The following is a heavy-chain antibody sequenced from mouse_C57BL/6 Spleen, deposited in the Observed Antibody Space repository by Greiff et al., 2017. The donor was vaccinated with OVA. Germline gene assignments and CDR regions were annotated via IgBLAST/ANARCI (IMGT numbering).Heavy chain of an antibody. CDR3: TRDGGEDAMDY. V-gene: IGHV5-9-1*02. J-gene: IGHJ4*01. CDR2: ISSGGDYI. Sequence: EVQVVESGEGLVKPGGSLKLSCAASGFTFSSYAMSWVRQTPEKRLEWVAYISSGGDYIYYADTVKGRFTISRDNARNTLYLQRSSLKSEDTAMYYCTRDGGEDAMDYWGQGTSVTVSS. CDR1: GFTFSSYA. D-gene: IGHD2-3*01.